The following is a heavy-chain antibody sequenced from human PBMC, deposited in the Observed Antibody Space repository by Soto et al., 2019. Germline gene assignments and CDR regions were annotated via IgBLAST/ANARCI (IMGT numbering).Heavy chain of an antibody. CDR1: GYTFTNYP. V-gene: IGHV1-3*01. D-gene: IGHD2-21*01. CDR2: INSGDGNT. Sequence: QVQLVQSGAEVKEPGASLKVSCKASGYTFTNYPMLWVRQAPGQRLEWLGWINSGDGNTKCSTKFQGRVTIARDTSAGTIYLELSRLALEDRAVYYCASGQCVGEWYSDYWGQGTLVTVSS. J-gene: IGHJ4*02. CDR3: ASGQCVGEWYSDY.